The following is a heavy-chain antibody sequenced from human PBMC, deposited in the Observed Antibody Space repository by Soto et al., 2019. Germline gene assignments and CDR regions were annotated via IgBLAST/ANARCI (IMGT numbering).Heavy chain of an antibody. CDR1: GGTFSSYA. J-gene: IGHJ6*02. CDR3: ARGVVVVVAATPSYYYGMDV. CDR2: IIPIFGTA. V-gene: IGHV1-69*01. D-gene: IGHD2-15*01. Sequence: QVQLVQSGAEVKKPGSSVKVSCKASGGTFSSYAISWVRQAPGQGLEWMGGIIPIFGTANYAQKFQGRVTITADESTSTAYMELISLRSEDTAVYYCARGVVVVVAATPSYYYGMDVWGQGTTVTVTS.